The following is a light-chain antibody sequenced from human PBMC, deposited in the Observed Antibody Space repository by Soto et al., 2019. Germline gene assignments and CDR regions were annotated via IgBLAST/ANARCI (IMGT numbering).Light chain of an antibody. J-gene: IGKJ5*01. CDR1: QSVTKY. CDR2: DAS. Sequence: EIVLTQSPATLSLSPGESATLSCRASQSVTKYLVWYRQKPGQAPRLLISDASYRATGIPARFSGSGSGTDFTLTISSLEPEDFALYYCQQRSNWPITFGQGTRLEIK. CDR3: QQRSNWPIT. V-gene: IGKV3-11*01.